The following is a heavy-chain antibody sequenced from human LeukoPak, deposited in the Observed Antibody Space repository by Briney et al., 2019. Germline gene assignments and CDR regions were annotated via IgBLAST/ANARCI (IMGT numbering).Heavy chain of an antibody. CDR3: ARGSRGGLRSRYFDL. D-gene: IGHD2/OR15-2a*01. V-gene: IGHV4-34*01. Sequence: PSETLSLTCAVYGGSFSGYYWSWIRQPPGKGLEWIGEINHSGNTNYNPSLKSRVTISVDTSKNQFSLKLSSVTAADTAVYYCARGSRGGLRSRYFDLWGRGTLVTVSS. CDR2: INHSGNT. J-gene: IGHJ2*01. CDR1: GGSFSGYY.